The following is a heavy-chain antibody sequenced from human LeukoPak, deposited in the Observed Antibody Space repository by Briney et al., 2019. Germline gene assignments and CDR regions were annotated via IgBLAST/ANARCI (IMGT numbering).Heavy chain of an antibody. D-gene: IGHD1-26*01. CDR1: GFTFSSYS. J-gene: IGHJ4*02. Sequence: PGGSLRLSCAASGFTFSSYSMNWVRQAPGKGLEWVSYISSSGSTIYYADSVKGRFTISRDNAKNSLYLQMNSLRAGDTAVCYCARVSGGKWELLGAHDYWGQGTLVTVSS. CDR3: ARVSGGKWELLGAHDY. CDR2: ISSSGSTI. V-gene: IGHV3-48*01.